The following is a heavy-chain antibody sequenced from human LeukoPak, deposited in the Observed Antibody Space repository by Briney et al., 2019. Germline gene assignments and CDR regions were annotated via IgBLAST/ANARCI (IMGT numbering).Heavy chain of an antibody. CDR1: GFTFSSYI. CDR2: ISSSSSHI. J-gene: IGHJ4*02. Sequence: KPGGSLRLSCAASGFTFSSYIMNWVRQAPGKGLEWVSSISSSSSHIYYADSVKGRFTISRDNSQNTLSLEMNSLRPEDTDVYYCAKGGASVTRYVDYWGQGTLVTVSS. V-gene: IGHV3-21*01. CDR3: AKGGASVTRYVDY. D-gene: IGHD4-17*01.